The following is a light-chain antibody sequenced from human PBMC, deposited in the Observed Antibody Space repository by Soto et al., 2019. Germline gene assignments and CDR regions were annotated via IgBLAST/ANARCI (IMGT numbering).Light chain of an antibody. CDR2: EGS. CDR1: SSDVGSYNL. V-gene: IGLV2-23*01. CDR3: CSYAGSSTYNYV. J-gene: IGLJ1*01. Sequence: QSVLTQPASVSGSPGQSITISCTGTSSDVGSYNLVSRYQQHPGKAPKLMIYEGSKRPSGVSNRFSGSKSGNTASLTISGLQAEDEADYYCCSYAGSSTYNYVFGTGTKVTVL.